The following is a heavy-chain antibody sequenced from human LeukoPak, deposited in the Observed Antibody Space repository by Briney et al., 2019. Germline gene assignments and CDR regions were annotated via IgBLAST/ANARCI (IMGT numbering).Heavy chain of an antibody. D-gene: IGHD1-26*01. CDR3: ARGGSYTAFDI. J-gene: IGHJ3*02. CDR1: GFSFTDYI. Sequence: GGSLRLSCTASGFSFTDYIMHWVRQAPGKGLEWVAVIWYDGSNKYYADSVKGRFTISRDNSKNTLYLQMNSLRAEDTAVYYCARGGSYTAFDIWGQGTMVTVSS. V-gene: IGHV3-33*08. CDR2: IWYDGSNK.